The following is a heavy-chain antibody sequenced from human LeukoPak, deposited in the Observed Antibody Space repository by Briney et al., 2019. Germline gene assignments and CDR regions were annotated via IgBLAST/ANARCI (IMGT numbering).Heavy chain of an antibody. D-gene: IGHD5-12*01. V-gene: IGHV3-7*01. Sequence: PGGSLRLPCAASGFTFRSYWLTWVRQAPGKGLEWVANIGQDGREKYYVDSVKGRFTISRDNAKNSLYLQMNSLRADDTAVYYCARSNSGYAESCYWGQGTLVTVSS. CDR2: IGQDGREK. J-gene: IGHJ4*02. CDR1: GFTFRSYW. CDR3: ARSNSGYAESCY.